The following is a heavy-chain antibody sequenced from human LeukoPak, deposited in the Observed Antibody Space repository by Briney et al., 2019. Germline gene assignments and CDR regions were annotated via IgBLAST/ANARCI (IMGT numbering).Heavy chain of an antibody. Sequence: GGSLRLSCVASGFTFSSYAMSWVRQAPGKGLEWVSAISGSGGSTYYADSVKGRFTISRDNSKNTLYLQMNSLGAEDTAVYYCAKEGWELLTPNFDYWGQGTLVTVSS. CDR3: AKEGWELLTPNFDY. CDR1: GFTFSSYA. J-gene: IGHJ4*02. V-gene: IGHV3-23*01. CDR2: ISGSGGST. D-gene: IGHD1-26*01.